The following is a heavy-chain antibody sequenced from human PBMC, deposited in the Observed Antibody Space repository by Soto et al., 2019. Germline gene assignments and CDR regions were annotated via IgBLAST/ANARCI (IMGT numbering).Heavy chain of an antibody. V-gene: IGHV1-69*02. Sequence: QVQLVQSGAEVKKPGYSVKVSCKASGGTFSSYSISWVRQAPGQGLEWMGRIIPILGIANYAQKLQGRVTITADKSTSTAYMELSSLRSEDTAVYYCARGAAGIAVAGPSYYFDYWGQGTLVTVSS. CDR2: IIPILGIA. J-gene: IGHJ4*02. D-gene: IGHD6-19*01. CDR3: ARGAAGIAVAGPSYYFDY. CDR1: GGTFSSYS.